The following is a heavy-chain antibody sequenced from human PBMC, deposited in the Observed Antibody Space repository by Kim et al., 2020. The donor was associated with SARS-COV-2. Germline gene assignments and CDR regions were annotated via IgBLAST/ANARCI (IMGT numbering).Heavy chain of an antibody. V-gene: IGHV3-15*01. CDR3: TTDRLDDYVWGSYRLGDY. J-gene: IGHJ4*02. D-gene: IGHD3-16*02. Sequence: GGSLRLSCAASGFTFSNAWMSWVRQAPGKGLEWVGRIKSKTDDGTTDYAAPVKGRFTISRDDSKITLHLQMNSLKTEDTAVYYCTTDRLDDYVWGSYRLGDYWGQGTLVTVSS. CDR2: IKSKTDDGTT. CDR1: GFTFSNAW.